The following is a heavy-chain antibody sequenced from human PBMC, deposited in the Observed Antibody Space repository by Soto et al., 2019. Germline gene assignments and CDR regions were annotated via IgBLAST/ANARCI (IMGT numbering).Heavy chain of an antibody. CDR3: AKDNGSGCDWLRVGDASDI. CDR1: GFTFSSYG. D-gene: IGHD5-12*01. Sequence: GGSLRLSCAASGFTFSSYGLHWVRQAPGKGLEWVAVISYDGSNKYYADSVKGRLTISRDNSKNTLYLQMNSLRGEDTAVYYCAKDNGSGCDWLRVGDASDIWGQGTMVTVSS. CDR2: ISYDGSNK. V-gene: IGHV3-30*18. J-gene: IGHJ3*02.